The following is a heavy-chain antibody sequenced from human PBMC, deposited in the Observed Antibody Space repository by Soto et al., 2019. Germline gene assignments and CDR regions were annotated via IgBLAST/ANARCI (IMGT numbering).Heavy chain of an antibody. CDR3: ARGGGVPALGDP. D-gene: IGHD3-16*01. V-gene: IGHV4-4*07. Sequence: ETLSLTCSVSVVSMRNSYWTWIRQSAGKGLEWIGRISTSGNTNYNPSLNSRLTMSVDTSKNQVSLKLTSVTAADTAVYYCARGGGVPALGDPWGQGTLVTVSS. J-gene: IGHJ5*02. CDR1: VVSMRNSY. CDR2: ISTSGNT.